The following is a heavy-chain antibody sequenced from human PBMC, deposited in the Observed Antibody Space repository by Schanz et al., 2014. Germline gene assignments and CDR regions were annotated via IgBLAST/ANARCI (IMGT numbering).Heavy chain of an antibody. CDR1: GGTFNSYT. CDR3: ARDGGEVVRGVIEGVNHYYYGMDV. J-gene: IGHJ6*02. CDR2: IIPILGIA. V-gene: IGHV1-69*08. Sequence: QVQLVQSEAEVKKPGSSVKVSCKASGGTFNSYTINWVRQAPGQGLEWMGRIIPILGIANYAQKFQGRLTMTRDTSTSTVYMELSSLRSEDAAVYYCARDGGEVVRGVIEGVNHYYYGMDVWGQGTTVTVSS. D-gene: IGHD3-10*01.